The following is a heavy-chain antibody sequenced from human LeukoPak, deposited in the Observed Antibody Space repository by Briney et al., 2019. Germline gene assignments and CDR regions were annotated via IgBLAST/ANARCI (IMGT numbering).Heavy chain of an antibody. Sequence: VASVNASCAASGFTSTGYYIHWVRHATGQGLEWIGWINPNSGGTNYAQKFQGRVTMTRDTSISTAYMELSRLRSDDTAVYYCARELDLREGSWFDPWGQGTLVTVSS. J-gene: IGHJ5*02. V-gene: IGHV1-2*02. D-gene: IGHD1-7*01. CDR1: GFTSTGYY. CDR2: INPNSGGT. CDR3: ARELDLREGSWFDP.